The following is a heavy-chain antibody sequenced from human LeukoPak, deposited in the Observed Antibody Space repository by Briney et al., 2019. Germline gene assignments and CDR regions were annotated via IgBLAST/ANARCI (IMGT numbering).Heavy chain of an antibody. CDR3: ARAQQWLYFDY. CDR2: IYSGGST. Sequence: GGSLRLSCAASGFTVSSNYMSWVRQAPGKGLEWGSVIYSGGSTYYADSVKGRFTISRDNSKNTLYLQMNSLRAEDTAVYYCARAQQWLYFDYWGQGTLVTVSS. CDR1: GFTVSSNY. D-gene: IGHD3-22*01. V-gene: IGHV3-53*01. J-gene: IGHJ4*02.